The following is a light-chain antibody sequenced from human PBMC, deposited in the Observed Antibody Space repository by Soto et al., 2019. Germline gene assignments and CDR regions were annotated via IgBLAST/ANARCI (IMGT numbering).Light chain of an antibody. CDR2: GTS. J-gene: IGKJ1*01. CDR3: HQYDRWT. V-gene: IGKV3-15*01. Sequence: EIVLTQSPPTVPGPPLQRATLSSRASQSVSNLGWYQQKPGQVPRLLIYGTSTRAPGIPARFSGSGSETEFTLTISRLEPHDFAVYYCHQYDRWTFGQGTKVDIK. CDR1: QSVSN.